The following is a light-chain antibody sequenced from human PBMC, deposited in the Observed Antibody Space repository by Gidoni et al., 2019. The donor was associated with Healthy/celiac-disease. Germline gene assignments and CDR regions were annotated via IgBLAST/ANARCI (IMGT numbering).Light chain of an antibody. CDR3: SSYTSSSTLDYV. J-gene: IGLJ1*01. Sequence: QSALTQPASVSGSPGQSITISCTGTSSDVGGYNYVSGYQQHPGKAPKLMIYEVSNRPSGVPDRFSGSKSGNTASLTSSGLQAEDEADYCCSSYTSSSTLDYVFGTGTKVTVL. CDR1: SSDVGGYNY. V-gene: IGLV2-14*01. CDR2: EVS.